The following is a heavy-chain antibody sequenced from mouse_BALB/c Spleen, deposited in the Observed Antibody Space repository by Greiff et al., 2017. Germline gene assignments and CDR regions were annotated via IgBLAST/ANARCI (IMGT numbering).Heavy chain of an antibody. J-gene: IGHJ1*01. V-gene: IGHV2-9*02. CDR2: IWAGGST. D-gene: IGHD2-4*01. CDR3: ARDRYDYDGRYFDV. Sequence: VHLVESGPGLVAPSQSLSITCTVSGFSLTSYGVHWVRQPPGKGLEWLGVIWAGGSTNYNSALMSRLSISKDNSKSQVFLKMNSLQTDDTAMYYCARDRYDYDGRYFDVWGAGTTVTVSS. CDR1: GFSLTSYG.